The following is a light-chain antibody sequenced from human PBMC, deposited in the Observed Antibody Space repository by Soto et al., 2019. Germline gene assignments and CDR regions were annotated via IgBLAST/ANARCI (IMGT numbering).Light chain of an antibody. CDR1: QTISSW. CDR3: QQYNTHSGT. Sequence: DIQMTQSPSTLSGSVGDRVTMSFRASQTISSWLAWYQHKPGKAPKPLIYDASILESGVPARFSGSGSGTEFILTISSLQPDDVGTYYCQQYNTHSGTFGQGTKVDIK. CDR2: DAS. J-gene: IGKJ1*01. V-gene: IGKV1-5*01.